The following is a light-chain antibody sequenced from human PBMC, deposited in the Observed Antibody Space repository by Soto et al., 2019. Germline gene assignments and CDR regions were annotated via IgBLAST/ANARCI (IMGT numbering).Light chain of an antibody. CDR3: QQYTDWPLT. CDR2: GIS. V-gene: IGKV3-20*01. Sequence: EVVMTQSPATLSVSPGERATLSCRASQSVTSNYLAWHRQKPGQAPRLLIYGISTRATGVPDRFSGSGSGTDFTLTISRLEPEDFAVYYCQQYTDWPLTFGQGTKVDIK. J-gene: IGKJ1*01. CDR1: QSVTSNY.